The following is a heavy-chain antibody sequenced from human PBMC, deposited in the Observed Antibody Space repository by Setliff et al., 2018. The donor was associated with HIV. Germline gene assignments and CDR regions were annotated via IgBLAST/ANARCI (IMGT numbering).Heavy chain of an antibody. CDR1: GFTFSSYA. V-gene: IGHV3-23*01. J-gene: IGHJ3*02. CDR3: AREWAVAGRGGAFDI. D-gene: IGHD6-19*01. Sequence: PGGSLRLSCAASGFTFSSYAMSWVRQAPGKGLEWVSAISGSGGSTYYADSVKVRFTISRDNSKNTLYLQMNSLRAEDTAVYYCAREWAVAGRGGAFDIWGQGTMVTVSS. CDR2: ISGSGGST.